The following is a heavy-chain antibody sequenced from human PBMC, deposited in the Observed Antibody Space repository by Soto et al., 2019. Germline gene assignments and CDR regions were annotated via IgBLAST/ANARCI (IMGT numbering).Heavy chain of an antibody. D-gene: IGHD2-21*01. CDR2: IWYDGSNK. CDR3: ASYSCYGEIEYCGGDCYSNWYFDL. J-gene: IGHJ2*01. V-gene: IGHV3-33*01. CDR1: GFTFSSYG. Sequence: GGSLRLSCAASGFTFSSYGMHWVRQAPGKGLEWVAVIWYDGSNKYYADSVKGRFTISRDNSKNTLYLQMNSLRAEDTAVYYCASYSCYGEIEYCGGDCYSNWYFDLWGRGTLVTVSS.